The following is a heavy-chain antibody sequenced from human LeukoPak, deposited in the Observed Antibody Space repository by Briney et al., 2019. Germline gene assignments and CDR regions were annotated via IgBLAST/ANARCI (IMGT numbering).Heavy chain of an antibody. D-gene: IGHD4-17*01. V-gene: IGHV1-69*04. J-gene: IGHJ4*02. CDR1: GGTFSSYA. Sequence: SVKVSCKASGGTFSSYAISWVRQAPGQGLEWMGRIIPILGIANYAQKFQGRVTMTRDTSISTAYMELSSLRSEDTAVYYCARVYYGDLLYYFDYWGQGTLVTVSS. CDR2: IIPILGIA. CDR3: ARVYYGDLLYYFDY.